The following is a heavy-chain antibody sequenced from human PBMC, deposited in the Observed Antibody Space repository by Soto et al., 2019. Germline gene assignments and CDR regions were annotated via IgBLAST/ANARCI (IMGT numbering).Heavy chain of an antibody. CDR3: ARAVAVAADFDY. CDR2: INAGNDNT. CDR1: GDTFTGYA. V-gene: IGHV1-3*01. J-gene: IGHJ4*02. Sequence: GASVKVSFKASGDTFTGYAMHWVRQAPGQRLEWKGWINAGNDNTKYSQKFQGRVTITRDTSASTAYMELSSLRSEDTVVYYCARAVAVAADFDYWGQGTLVTVSS. D-gene: IGHD6-19*01.